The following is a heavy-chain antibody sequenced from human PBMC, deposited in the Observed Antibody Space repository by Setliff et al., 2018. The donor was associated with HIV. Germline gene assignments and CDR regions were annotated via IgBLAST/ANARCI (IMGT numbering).Heavy chain of an antibody. CDR2: ISRSGVST. J-gene: IGHJ6*02. CDR1: GLTFSTSA. D-gene: IGHD5-12*01. Sequence: PGGSLRLSCVVSGLTFSTSAMSWVRQGPGKGLHWVAGISRSGVSTHYADPVKGRFSISRDNSKNTMYLQMNSLRAEDTAVYYCAKDRSDLAASIIYYDYLGFDVWGQGTTVTVSS. V-gene: IGHV3-23*01. CDR3: AKDRSDLAASIIYYDYLGFDV.